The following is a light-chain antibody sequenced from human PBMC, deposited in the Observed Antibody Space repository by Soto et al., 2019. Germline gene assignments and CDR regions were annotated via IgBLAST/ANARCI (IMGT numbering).Light chain of an antibody. CDR2: DVS. CDR1: SSDVGGYNY. Sequence: QSALTQPASVSGSPGQSITICCTGTSSDVGGYNYVSWYQQHPGKAPKLMIYDVSNRPSGVSNRFSGSKSGNTASLTISGLQAEDEADYYCSSYTSSSTGVFGTGTKLTVL. V-gene: IGLV2-14*01. J-gene: IGLJ1*01. CDR3: SSYTSSSTGV.